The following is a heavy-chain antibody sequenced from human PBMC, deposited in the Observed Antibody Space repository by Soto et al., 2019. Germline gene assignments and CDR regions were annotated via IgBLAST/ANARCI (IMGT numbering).Heavy chain of an antibody. CDR1: GGTFSRYV. J-gene: IGHJ6*02. CDR3: ARDGFYAGSGRYSYGYSPPRYYAMDV. CDR2: IIPIFGTA. D-gene: IGHD5-18*01. V-gene: IGHV1-69*13. Sequence: SVKVSCKASGGTFSRYVISWVRQAPGQGLEWMGGIIPIFGTANYAQKFQGRVSITADESTSTAYMELSSLGSEDTAVYYCARDGFYAGSGRYSYGYSPPRYYAMDVWGQ.